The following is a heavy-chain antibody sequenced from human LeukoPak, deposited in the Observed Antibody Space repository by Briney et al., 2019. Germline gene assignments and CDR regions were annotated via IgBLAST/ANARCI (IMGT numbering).Heavy chain of an antibody. CDR1: GGTFISYA. CDR3: ARPIGSYSYGIDSKTYYYYYGMDV. J-gene: IGHJ6*02. V-gene: IGHV1-69*13. CDR2: IIPIFGTA. Sequence: ASVKVSCKASGGTFISYAISWVRQAPGQGLEWMGGIIPIFGTANYAQKFQGRVTITADESTSTAYMELSSLRSEDTAVYYCARPIGSYSYGIDSKTYYYYYGMDVWGQGTTVTVSS. D-gene: IGHD5-18*01.